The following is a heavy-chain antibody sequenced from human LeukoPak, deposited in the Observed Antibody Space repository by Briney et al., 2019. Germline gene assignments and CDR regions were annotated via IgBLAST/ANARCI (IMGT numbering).Heavy chain of an antibody. J-gene: IGHJ3*02. V-gene: IGHV3-21*01. CDR1: GFTFSRYT. CDR3: ARVRGATGHDAFDI. CDR2: ISSNSGFK. Sequence: GGSLRLSCAASGFTFSRYTMNWVRQAPGKGLEWVSSISSNSGFKKYADSLKGRFTISRDNAKTSLYLQMNSLRAEDTAVYYCARVRGATGHDAFDIWGQGTMVTVSS.